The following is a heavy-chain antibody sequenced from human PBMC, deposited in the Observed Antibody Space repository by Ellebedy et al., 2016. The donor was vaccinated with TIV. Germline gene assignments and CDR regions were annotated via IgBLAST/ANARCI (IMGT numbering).Heavy chain of an antibody. J-gene: IGHJ5*02. CDR1: GYTFTGYY. Sequence: AASVKVSCKASGYTFTGYYMHWVRQAPGQGLEWMGWINPNSGGTNYAQKFQGWVTMTRDTSISTAYMELSRLRSDDTAVYYCARVADYGDYGWFDPWGQGTPVTVSS. CDR3: ARVADYGDYGWFDP. D-gene: IGHD4-17*01. V-gene: IGHV1-2*04. CDR2: INPNSGGT.